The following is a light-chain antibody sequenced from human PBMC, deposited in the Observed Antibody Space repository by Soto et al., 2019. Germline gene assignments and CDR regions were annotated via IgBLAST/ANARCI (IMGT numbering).Light chain of an antibody. CDR2: GAS. J-gene: IGKJ1*01. V-gene: IGKV3-15*01. Sequence: EIVMTQSPATLSVSPGERATLSCRASRSVSSNLAWYQQKPGQAPRLLMYGASTRATGIPARFSGSGSGTEFTLTISSLQSEDFAVYYCQQYNNWPQTFGQGTKVDIK. CDR3: QQYNNWPQT. CDR1: RSVSSN.